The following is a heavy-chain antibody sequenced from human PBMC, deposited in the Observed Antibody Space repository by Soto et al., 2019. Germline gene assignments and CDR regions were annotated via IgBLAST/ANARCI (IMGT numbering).Heavy chain of an antibody. CDR3: ARGHSTDCSNGVCSFFYNHEMDV. Sequence: QVHLVQSGAEVKRPGDSVKVSCQASGYTFTDYHIHWVRQAPGQGLEWMGRVTPRSGGTSTAQKFQGWVTMTRDRSISTVYMELTRLRSDDTAVYFCARGHSTDCSNGVCSFFYNHEMDVWGQGTTVTVSS. CDR2: VTPRSGGT. V-gene: IGHV1-2*04. D-gene: IGHD2-8*01. J-gene: IGHJ6*02. CDR1: GYTFTDYH.